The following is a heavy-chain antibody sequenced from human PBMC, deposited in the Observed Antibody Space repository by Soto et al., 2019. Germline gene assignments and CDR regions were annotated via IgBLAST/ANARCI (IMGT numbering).Heavy chain of an antibody. CDR3: ARNHYDGYDFDY. V-gene: IGHV4-4*02. D-gene: IGHD5-12*01. CDR1: NGSLSSSRW. CDR2: VSENGYI. J-gene: IGHJ4*02. Sequence: QVQLQESGPGLVRPSETLSLSCSVFNGSLSSSRWWSWVRQSPGKGLEWIGEVSENGYIHWFPSLKSRLTISLDWSRNRFSLRLTSVTAADTALYYCARNHYDGYDFDYWGQGALVTVSS.